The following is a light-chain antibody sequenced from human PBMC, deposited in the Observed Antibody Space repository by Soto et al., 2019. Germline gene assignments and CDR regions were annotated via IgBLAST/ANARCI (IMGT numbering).Light chain of an antibody. Sequence: EIVLTQSPATLSLSPGERATLSCRASQSVSSYLAWYQQKPGQAPRLLIYDASNRATGIPARFSGSGSGTDFTLTISSLEPEYFAVYYCQQRSNWPPYTFAQETKLAIK. CDR3: QQRSNWPPYT. J-gene: IGKJ2*01. CDR1: QSVSSY. CDR2: DAS. V-gene: IGKV3-11*01.